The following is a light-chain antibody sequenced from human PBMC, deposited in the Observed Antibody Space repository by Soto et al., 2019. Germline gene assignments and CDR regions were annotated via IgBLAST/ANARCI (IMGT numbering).Light chain of an antibody. Sequence: ESVLTQAAGTLSLSPGERATLSCRASETVTSRYLAWYQQKPGQAPRLLIYAASSRATGIPDRFSGSGSGTDFTLTISRLEPEDAAVYYCHRYGYGSDSFGQGTRLEIK. V-gene: IGKV3-20*01. CDR1: ETVTSRY. J-gene: IGKJ5*01. CDR2: AAS. CDR3: HRYGYGSDS.